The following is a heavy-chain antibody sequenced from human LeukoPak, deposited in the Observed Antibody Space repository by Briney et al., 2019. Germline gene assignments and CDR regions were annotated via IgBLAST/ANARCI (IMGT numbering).Heavy chain of an antibody. Sequence: SETLSLTCTVSGGSISSGGYYWSWIRQPPGKGLEWIGYIYHSGSTYYNPSLKSRVTISVDRSKNQFSLKLSSVTAADTAVYYCARVLYYYYMDVWGKGTTVTVSS. CDR2: IYHSGST. CDR3: ARVLYYYYMDV. V-gene: IGHV4-30-2*01. J-gene: IGHJ6*03. CDR1: GGSISSGGYY.